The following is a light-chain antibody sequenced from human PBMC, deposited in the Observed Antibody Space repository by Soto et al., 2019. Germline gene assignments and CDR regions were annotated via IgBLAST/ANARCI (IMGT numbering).Light chain of an antibody. CDR3: NSYTTSYTYV. CDR1: SSDVGTYNR. Sequence: QSVLTQPASVSGSPGQSITISCTGTSSDVGTYNRVSWYQQPPGTAPKLIIYEVRNRPSGVSNRFSGSKSGNTAYLTISGLRAEDEADYFCNSYTTSYTYVFGTGTKVTVL. V-gene: IGLV2-14*01. CDR2: EVR. J-gene: IGLJ1*01.